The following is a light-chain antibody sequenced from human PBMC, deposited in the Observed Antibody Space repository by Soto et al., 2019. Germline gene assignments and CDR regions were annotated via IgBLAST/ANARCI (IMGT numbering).Light chain of an antibody. V-gene: IGKV1-27*01. CDR3: QKYNSAPPT. J-gene: IGKJ4*01. CDR1: QGISNY. Sequence: DIQMTQSPSSLSASVGDRVTITCRASQGISNYLAWYQQKPGKVPKLLIYAASTLQSGAPSRFSGSGSGTDFTLTISSLQPEGVATYYCQKYNSAPPTFGGGTKVEIK. CDR2: AAS.